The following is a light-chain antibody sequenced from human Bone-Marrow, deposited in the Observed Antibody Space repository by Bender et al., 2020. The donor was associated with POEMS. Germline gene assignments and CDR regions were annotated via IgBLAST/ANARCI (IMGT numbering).Light chain of an antibody. CDR1: LLGDEY. J-gene: IGLJ2*01. CDR2: QDD. Sequence: SFGLTQPPSVSVSPGQTATINCSGALLGDEYVSWYQQKPGQSPVLVIFQDDKRPSGVPERFSASSSENTAILTISGAQATDEADYFCQAWDSTTVLFGGGTRLTVL. V-gene: IGLV3-1*01. CDR3: QAWDSTTVL.